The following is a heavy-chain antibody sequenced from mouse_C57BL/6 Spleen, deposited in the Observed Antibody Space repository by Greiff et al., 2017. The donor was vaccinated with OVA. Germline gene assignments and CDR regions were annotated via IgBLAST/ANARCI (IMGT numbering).Heavy chain of an antibody. CDR1: GFNIKDDY. CDR3: TFITTVVASRYFDV. CDR2: IDPENGDT. V-gene: IGHV14-4*01. D-gene: IGHD1-1*01. Sequence: VQLKESGAELVRPGASVKLSCTASGFNIKDDYMHWVKQRPEQGLEWIGWIDPENGDTEYASKFQGQATITADTSSNPAYLQLSSLTSEDTAVYYCTFITTVVASRYFDVWGTGTTVTVSS. J-gene: IGHJ1*03.